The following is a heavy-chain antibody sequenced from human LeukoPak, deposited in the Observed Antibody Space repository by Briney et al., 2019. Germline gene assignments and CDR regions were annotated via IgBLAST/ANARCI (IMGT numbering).Heavy chain of an antibody. Sequence: GGSLRLSCAASGFTFRDYAMHWVRQAPGKGLEWVAVVSYLGNDKYYADSVKGRFTISRDNSKNTLYLQMNSLRAGDTAVYYCARQRFGQYFDYWGQGTLVTVSS. V-gene: IGHV3-30*14. CDR1: GFTFRDYA. CDR2: VSYLGNDK. J-gene: IGHJ4*02. D-gene: IGHD3-10*01. CDR3: ARQRFGQYFDY.